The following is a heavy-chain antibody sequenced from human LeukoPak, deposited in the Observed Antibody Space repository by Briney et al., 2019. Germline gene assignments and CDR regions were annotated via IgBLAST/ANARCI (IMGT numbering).Heavy chain of an antibody. J-gene: IGHJ4*02. V-gene: IGHV1-2*06. Sequence: ASVKVSCKASVYTFTGYYMHWVRQAPGQGLEWMGRINPNSGGTNYAQKFQGRVTMTRDTSVSTAYMELSRLRSDDTAVYYCASRGGSPPRDFDYRGQGTLVTVSS. CDR3: ASRGGSPPRDFDY. CDR2: INPNSGGT. D-gene: IGHD1-26*01. CDR1: VYTFTGYY.